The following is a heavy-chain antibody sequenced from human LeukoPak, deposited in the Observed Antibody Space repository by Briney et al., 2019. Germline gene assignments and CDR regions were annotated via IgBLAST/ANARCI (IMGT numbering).Heavy chain of an antibody. CDR3: ARDRDYGDYNTQDLFVY. Sequence: ASVKVSCKASGYTFTSYGISWVRQAPGQGLEWMGWISAYNGNTNYAQRLQGRVTMTTDTSTSTAYMELRSLRSDDTAVYYCARDRDYGDYNTQDLFVYWGQGTLVTVSS. V-gene: IGHV1-18*01. J-gene: IGHJ4*02. D-gene: IGHD4-17*01. CDR1: GYTFTSYG. CDR2: ISAYNGNT.